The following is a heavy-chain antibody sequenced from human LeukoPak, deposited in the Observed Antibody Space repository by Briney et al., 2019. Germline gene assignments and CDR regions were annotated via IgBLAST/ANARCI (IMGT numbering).Heavy chain of an antibody. CDR2: ITSSSRYT. Sequence: GGSLRLSCAASGFTFSDYYMSWIRQAPGKGLEWVAYITSSSRYTKYADSVKGRFTTSRDSAKKSLYLQMNSLRAEDTAVYYCARDGLTTVTTVSRYYGMDVWGQGTTVTVFS. CDR3: ARDGLTTVTTVSRYYGMDV. D-gene: IGHD4-17*01. CDR1: GFTFSDYY. J-gene: IGHJ6*02. V-gene: IGHV3-11*05.